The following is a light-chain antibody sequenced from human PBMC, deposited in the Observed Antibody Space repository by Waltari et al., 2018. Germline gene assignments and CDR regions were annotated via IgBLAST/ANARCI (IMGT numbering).Light chain of an antibody. Sequence: DIVRTQSPLSLPVTPGEPASISCRSSQSLLHTNGENYLDWYLQKPGQSPQLLIYLGSNRASGVPDRFSGSGSGTDFTLKISRVEAEDVGVYYCMQALLTPFTFGPGTKVDIK. J-gene: IGKJ3*01. CDR1: QSLLHTNGENY. V-gene: IGKV2-28*01. CDR3: MQALLTPFT. CDR2: LGS.